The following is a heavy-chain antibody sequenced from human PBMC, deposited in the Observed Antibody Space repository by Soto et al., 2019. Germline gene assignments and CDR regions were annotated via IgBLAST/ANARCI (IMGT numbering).Heavy chain of an antibody. V-gene: IGHV1-69*01. CDR3: ARSFTKSRRGGVAFDY. Sequence: QVQLVQSGAEVKKPGSSVKVSCTTSGGTISSFAINWVRQAPGQGLEWMGGIIPLDGSTKYAERFQGRVTITADASTSTAYMDLRSLRSEDTAVYYCARSFTKSRRGGVAFDYWGQGTLLTVSP. CDR1: GGTISSFA. D-gene: IGHD3-3*01. J-gene: IGHJ4*02. CDR2: IIPLDGST.